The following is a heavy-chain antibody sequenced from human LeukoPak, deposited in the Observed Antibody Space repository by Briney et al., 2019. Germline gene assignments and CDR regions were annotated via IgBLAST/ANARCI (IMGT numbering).Heavy chain of an antibody. CDR3: ARQYDSYFYYYLDV. D-gene: IGHD3-3*01. V-gene: IGHV4-38-2*01. J-gene: IGHJ6*03. Sequence: WETLSLTCAVSVYPINNAYYWVWIRQPPGKGLEWIGSLYHPDSTYYNPSLKSRVTMSVDTSRNQFSLKMSFVTTADTAVYYCARQYDSYFYYYLDVWRTGTTVTVSS. CDR2: LYHPDST. CDR1: VYPINNAYY.